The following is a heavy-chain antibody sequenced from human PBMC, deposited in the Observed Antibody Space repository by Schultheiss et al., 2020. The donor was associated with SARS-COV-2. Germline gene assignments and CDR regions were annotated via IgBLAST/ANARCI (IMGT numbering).Heavy chain of an antibody. CDR1: GFTFSSYA. Sequence: GESLKISCAASGFTFSSYAMSWVRQAPGKGLEWVSAIGADSGGRDYADSVRGRFTISRDNSKNTLYVQMNSLKTDDTAVYYCASEGLREAFDIWGPGTKVTVSS. J-gene: IGHJ3*02. V-gene: IGHV3-23*01. D-gene: IGHD4-17*01. CDR3: ASEGLREAFDI. CDR2: IGADSGGR.